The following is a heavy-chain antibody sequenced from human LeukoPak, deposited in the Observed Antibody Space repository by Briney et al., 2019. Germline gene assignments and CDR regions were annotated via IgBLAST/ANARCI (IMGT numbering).Heavy chain of an antibody. CDR1: GFTFSSYS. CDR2: ISSSSSTI. J-gene: IGHJ6*02. D-gene: IGHD1-1*01. V-gene: IGHV3-48*01. Sequence: GGSLSLSCAASGFTFSSYSMNWVRQAPGKGLEWVSYISSSSSTIYYADSVKGRFTISRDNAKNSLYLQMNSLRAEDTAVYYCARDRNAYYYYGMDVWGQGTTVTVSS. CDR3: ARDRNAYYYYGMDV.